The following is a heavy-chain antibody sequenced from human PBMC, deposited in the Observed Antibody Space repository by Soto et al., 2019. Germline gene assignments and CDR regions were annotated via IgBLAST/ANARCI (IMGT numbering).Heavy chain of an antibody. V-gene: IGHV3-72*01. CDR2: ARDRANSYTT. CDR1: GFTFSDHY. CDR3: VRGAAAHPVERYYYGLDV. D-gene: IGHD6-6*01. J-gene: IGHJ6*02. Sequence: PGGSLRLSCAASGFTFSDHYMDWVRQAPGKGLEWVGRARDRANSYTTEYAASVKGRFTISRDDSQNSLYLQMNSLKTEDTAVYYCVRGAAAHPVERYYYGLDVWGQGTTVTVSS.